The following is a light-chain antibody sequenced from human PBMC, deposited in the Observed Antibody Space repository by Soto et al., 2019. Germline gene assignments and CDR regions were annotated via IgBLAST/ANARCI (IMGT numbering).Light chain of an antibody. Sequence: DIVMTQTPLSSPVTLGQPASISCRSSQSLVHSEGNTYLSWLQQRPGQPPRLLIYKTSIRFSGVPDRFSGSGAGTDFTLSISRVEAEDVGIYYCMQASQFPFTFGPGTTVDIK. CDR2: KTS. CDR3: MQASQFPFT. J-gene: IGKJ3*01. CDR1: QSLVHSEGNTY. V-gene: IGKV2-24*01.